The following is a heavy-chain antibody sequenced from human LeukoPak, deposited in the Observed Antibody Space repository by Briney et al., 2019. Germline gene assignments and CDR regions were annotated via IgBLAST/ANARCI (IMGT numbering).Heavy chain of an antibody. J-gene: IGHJ4*02. Sequence: GGSLRLSCAASGFTFGSYSMNWVRQAPGKGLEWVSSISSSSSYIYYADSVKGRLTISRDNAKNSLYLQMNSLRAEDTAVYYCARDGSGILTGYSPLDYWGQGTLVTVSS. V-gene: IGHV3-21*01. CDR2: ISSSSSYI. CDR3: ARDGSGILTGYSPLDY. D-gene: IGHD3-9*01. CDR1: GFTFGSYS.